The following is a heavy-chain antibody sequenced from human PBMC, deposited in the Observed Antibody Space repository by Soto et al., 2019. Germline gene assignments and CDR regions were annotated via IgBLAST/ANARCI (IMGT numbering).Heavy chain of an antibody. CDR3: ARDSNGYYYTY. V-gene: IGHV1-18*01. CDR1: GYTFTTYG. Sequence: QVQLVQSGVEVKKPGASVKVSCKPSGYTFTTYGISWVRQAPGQGLEWMGWISTYNRNTKYAENQQGRVTMTTDTSTSTVYMELRSLRSDDTAVYFCARDSNGYYYTYWGPGTLVTVSS. J-gene: IGHJ4*02. D-gene: IGHD3-22*01. CDR2: ISTYNRNT.